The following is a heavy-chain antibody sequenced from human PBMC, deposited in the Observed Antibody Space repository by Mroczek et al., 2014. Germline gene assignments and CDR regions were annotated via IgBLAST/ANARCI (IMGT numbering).Heavy chain of an antibody. D-gene: IGHD4-17*01. Sequence: QVQLQQWGPGLVKPSQTLSLTCTVSGGSISSGSYYWSWIRQPAGKGLEWIGRIYTSGSTNYNPSLKSRVTMSVDTSKNQFSLKLSSVTAADTAVYYCARGTTVTSWFDPWGQGTLVTVSS. CDR3: ARGTTVTSWFDP. J-gene: IGHJ5*02. CDR2: IYTSGST. V-gene: IGHV4-61*02. CDR1: GGSISSGSYY.